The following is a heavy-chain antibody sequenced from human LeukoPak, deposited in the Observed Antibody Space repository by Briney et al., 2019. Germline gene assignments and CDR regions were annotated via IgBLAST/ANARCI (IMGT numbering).Heavy chain of an antibody. CDR2: IYYSGST. V-gene: IGHV4-59*01. CDR1: GGSISSYY. Sequence: PSETLSLTCTVSGGSISSYYWSWIRQPPGKGLEWTGYIYYSGSTNYNPSLKSRVTISVDTSKNQFSLKLSSVTAADTAVYYCARGWFGELPANYYYYMDVWGKGTTVTVSS. J-gene: IGHJ6*03. D-gene: IGHD3-10*01. CDR3: ARGWFGELPANYYYYMDV.